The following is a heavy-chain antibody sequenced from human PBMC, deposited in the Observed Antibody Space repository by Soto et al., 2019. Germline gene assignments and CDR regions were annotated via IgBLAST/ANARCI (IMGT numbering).Heavy chain of an antibody. D-gene: IGHD3-16*01. Sequence: QLQLQESGPGLVKASETLSLTCTVSGFSISSNSYYWGWIRQPPGKGLEWIGSFYYGGNTYYNPSLKSRVTISVDTSKNQFSLKVTSVTAADTAVYYCARHVHHRIITSHYYGMEVWGQGTTVTVSS. CDR1: GFSISSNSYY. J-gene: IGHJ6*02. CDR3: ARHVHHRIITSHYYGMEV. CDR2: FYYGGNT. V-gene: IGHV4-39*01.